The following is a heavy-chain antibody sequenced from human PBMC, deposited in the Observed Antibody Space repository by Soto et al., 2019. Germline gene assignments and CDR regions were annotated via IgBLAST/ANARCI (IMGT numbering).Heavy chain of an antibody. Sequence: SETLSLTCTVSGGSISSYYWSWIRQPPGKGLEWIGYIYYSGSTNYNPSLKSRVTISVDTSKSQFSLKLSSVTAADTAVYYCARAGGHCSGGSCYSGAYYYYGMDVWGQGTTVTVSS. D-gene: IGHD2-15*01. CDR3: ARAGGHCSGGSCYSGAYYYYGMDV. V-gene: IGHV4-59*01. CDR1: GGSISSYY. CDR2: IYYSGST. J-gene: IGHJ6*02.